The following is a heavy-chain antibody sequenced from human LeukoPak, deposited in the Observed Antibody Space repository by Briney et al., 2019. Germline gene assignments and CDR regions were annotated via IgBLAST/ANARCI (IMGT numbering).Heavy chain of an antibody. Sequence: PGGSLRLSCAASGFTFTTYWMSWVRQAPGKGLEWVANINQDGTEKHYVDTVKGRFTISRDNSKNTLYLQMNSLRAEDTAVYYCAKDFAAMVIPHSDYWGQGTLVTVSS. CDR1: GFTFTTYW. J-gene: IGHJ4*02. CDR3: AKDFAAMVIPHSDY. V-gene: IGHV3-7*01. CDR2: INQDGTEK. D-gene: IGHD5-18*01.